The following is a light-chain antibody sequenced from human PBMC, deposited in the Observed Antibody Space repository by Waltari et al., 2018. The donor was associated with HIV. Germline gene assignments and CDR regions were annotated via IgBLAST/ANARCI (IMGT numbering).Light chain of an antibody. Sequence: QQRPGQAPRLLIYGAVTRASGIPARISGSGSGTEFILTISRLQSEDVAVYYCQQYNNWPPWTFGQGTKV. J-gene: IGKJ1*01. CDR3: QQYNNWPPWT. CDR2: GAV. V-gene: IGKV3D-15*01.